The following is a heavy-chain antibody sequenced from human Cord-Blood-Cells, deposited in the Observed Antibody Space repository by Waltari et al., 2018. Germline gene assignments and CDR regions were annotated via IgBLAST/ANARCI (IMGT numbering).Heavy chain of an antibody. Sequence: QVQLVQSGAEVKKPRASVTVSCTASGYTFTGYYMHWVRQAPGQGLKWMGWTNPNRGGTNYAQKFQGRVTMTRDTSISTAYMELSRLRSDDTAVYYCARGIDFMITFGGVIANWFDPWGQGTLVTVSS. V-gene: IGHV1-2*02. CDR3: ARGIDFMITFGGVIANWFDP. D-gene: IGHD3-16*02. CDR1: GYTFTGYY. CDR2: TNPNRGGT. J-gene: IGHJ5*02.